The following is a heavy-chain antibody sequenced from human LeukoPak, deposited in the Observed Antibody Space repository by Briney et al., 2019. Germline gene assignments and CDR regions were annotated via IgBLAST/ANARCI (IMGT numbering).Heavy chain of an antibody. V-gene: IGHV3-30*02. J-gene: IGHJ4*02. Sequence: GGSLRLSCAASGFTFSSYGMHWVRQAPGKGLEWVAVIWYDGSNKYYADSVKGRFTISRDNSKNTLYLQMNSLRAEDTAVYYCAKLGEYYYDSSGPDYFDYWGQGTLVTVSS. CDR3: AKLGEYYYDSSGPDYFDY. D-gene: IGHD3-22*01. CDR1: GFTFSSYG. CDR2: IWYDGSNK.